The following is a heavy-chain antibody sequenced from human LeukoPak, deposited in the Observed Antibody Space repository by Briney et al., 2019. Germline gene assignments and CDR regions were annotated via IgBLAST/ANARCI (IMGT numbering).Heavy chain of an antibody. CDR2: INHSGST. Sequence: SETLSLTCTVSGGSISSSSYYWGWIRQPPGKGLEWIGEINHSGSTNYNPSLKSRVTISVDTSKNQFSLKLSSVTAADTAVYYCARLWFGELGPNMKNWFDPWGQGTLVTVSS. V-gene: IGHV4-39*07. J-gene: IGHJ5*02. CDR3: ARLWFGELGPNMKNWFDP. CDR1: GGSISSSSYY. D-gene: IGHD3-10*01.